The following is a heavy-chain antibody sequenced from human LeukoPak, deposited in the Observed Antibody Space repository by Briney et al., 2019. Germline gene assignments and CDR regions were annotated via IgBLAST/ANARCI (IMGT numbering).Heavy chain of an antibody. CDR2: IYTSGGT. CDR1: GGSISSNSCY. J-gene: IGHJ6*03. Sequence: SETLSLTCTVSGGSISSNSCYWSWIRQPAGKGLEWIGRIYTSGGTNYNPSLKSRVTISVDTSKNQFSLKLSSVTAADTAVYYCARDRRDMVRGINIVRQYHYYYYMDVWGKGTTVTVSS. CDR3: ARDRRDMVRGINIVRQYHYYYYMDV. V-gene: IGHV4-61*02. D-gene: IGHD3-10*01.